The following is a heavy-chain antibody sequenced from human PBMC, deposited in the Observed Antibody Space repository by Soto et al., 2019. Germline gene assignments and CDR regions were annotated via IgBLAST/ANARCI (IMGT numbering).Heavy chain of an antibody. J-gene: IGHJ6*02. V-gene: IGHV4-30-4*01. CDR1: GGSISSVDYY. Sequence: LSLTCTVSGGSISSVDYYWSWIRQPPGKGLEWIGYIYYSGSTYYNPSLKSRVTISVDTSKNQFSLKLSSVTAADTAVYYCARERRSYDSSGYYYYYYGMDVWGQGTTVTVSS. CDR2: IYYSGST. D-gene: IGHD3-22*01. CDR3: ARERRSYDSSGYYYYYYGMDV.